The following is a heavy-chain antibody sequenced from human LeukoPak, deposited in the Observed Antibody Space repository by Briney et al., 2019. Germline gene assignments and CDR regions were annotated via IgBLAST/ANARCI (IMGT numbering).Heavy chain of an antibody. CDR2: IYYSGST. J-gene: IGHJ4*02. CDR3: ARHGPSRYSSGWDPDY. D-gene: IGHD6-19*01. Sequence: PSETLSLTCTVSGGSISSSSYYWGWIRQPPGKGLEWIGSIYYSGSTYYNPSLKSRVTISVDTSKNQFSLKLSSVTAADTAVYYCARHGPSRYSSGWDPDYWGQGTLVTASS. CDR1: GGSISSSSYY. V-gene: IGHV4-39*01.